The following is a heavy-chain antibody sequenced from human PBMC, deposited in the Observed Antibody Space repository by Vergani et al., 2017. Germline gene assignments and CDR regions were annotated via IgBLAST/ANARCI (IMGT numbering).Heavy chain of an antibody. V-gene: IGHV4-31*02. Sequence: QVQLVESGGGLVKPGGSLRLSCAASGFTFSDYYMSWIRQAPGKGLEWIGYIYYSGSTYYNPSLKSRVTISVDTSKNQFSLKLSSVTAADTAVYYCARTRVAGTYYYYYGMDVWGQGTTVTVSS. CDR2: IYYSGST. CDR3: ARTRVAGTYYYYYGMDV. D-gene: IGHD6-19*01. CDR1: GFTFSDYY. J-gene: IGHJ6*02.